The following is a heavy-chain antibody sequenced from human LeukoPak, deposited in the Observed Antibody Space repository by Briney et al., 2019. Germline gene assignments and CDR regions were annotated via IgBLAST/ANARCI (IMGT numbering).Heavy chain of an antibody. J-gene: IGHJ3*02. V-gene: IGHV1-18*04. CDR1: GYTFTGYY. CDR3: ASQGSGYYYDQDDAFDI. D-gene: IGHD3-22*01. Sequence: ASVKVSCKASGYTFTGYYMHCVRQAPGQGLEWMGWISAYNGNTNYAQKLQGRVTMTTDTSTSTAYMELRSLRSDDTAVYYCASQGSGYYYDQDDAFDIWGQGTMVTVSS. CDR2: ISAYNGNT.